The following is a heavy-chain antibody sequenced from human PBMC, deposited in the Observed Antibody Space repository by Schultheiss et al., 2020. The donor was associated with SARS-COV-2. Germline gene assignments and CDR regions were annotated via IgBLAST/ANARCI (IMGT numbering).Heavy chain of an antibody. CDR3: AREKPVAARPYYYYGMDV. V-gene: IGHV3-74*01. Sequence: GGSLRLSCAASGFTFSSYWMHWVRQAPGKGLVWVSGISWNSGSIGYADSVKGRFTISRDNSKNTLYLQMNSLRADDTAVYYCAREKPVAARPYYYYGMDVWGQGTTVTVSS. CDR2: ISWNSGSI. D-gene: IGHD6-6*01. CDR1: GFTFSSYW. J-gene: IGHJ6*02.